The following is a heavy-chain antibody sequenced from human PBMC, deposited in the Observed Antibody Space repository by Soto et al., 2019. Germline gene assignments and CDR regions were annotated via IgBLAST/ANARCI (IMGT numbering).Heavy chain of an antibody. V-gene: IGHV1-18*01. D-gene: IGHD3-22*01. CDR1: GSTFTSCC. Sequence: SGNGSCKSSGSTFTSCCISWVRQGPGQARECMGWISAYNGNTKCAQKIQGRVTMTTDTSTSTAYMELRSLRSDDTAAYYCVSDGYDSSGYYYYLYWGQGTLVTVSS. CDR3: VSDGYDSSGYYYYLY. J-gene: IGHJ4*02. CDR2: ISAYNGNT.